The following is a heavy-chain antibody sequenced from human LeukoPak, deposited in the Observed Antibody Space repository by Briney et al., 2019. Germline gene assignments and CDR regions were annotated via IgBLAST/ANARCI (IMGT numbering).Heavy chain of an antibody. CDR2: INEDGSEI. Sequence: GGSLRLSCAASGFTFSRSWMTWVRQAPGKGLEWVASINEDGSEIHYVDSVKGRFTISRDNAKNSLYLQMNSLRAEDTAVYYCARDGLWFGELPYYMDVWGKGTTVTISS. CDR3: ARDGLWFGELPYYMDV. J-gene: IGHJ6*03. V-gene: IGHV3-7*01. D-gene: IGHD3-10*01. CDR1: GFTFSRSW.